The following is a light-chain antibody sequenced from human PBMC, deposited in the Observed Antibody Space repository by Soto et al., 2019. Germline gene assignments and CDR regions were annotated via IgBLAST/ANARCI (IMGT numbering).Light chain of an antibody. CDR3: QSYDSSLSSHV. CDR2: GNN. CDR1: SSNIGAGYD. Sequence: QSALTQPPSVSGAPGQRVTISCTGSSSNIGAGYDVHWYQQLPGTAPKLLIYGNNDRPSGVPDRFSGSKSGTSASLAITGLQAEDEADYYCQSYDSSLSSHVFGTGTKATVL. V-gene: IGLV1-40*01. J-gene: IGLJ1*01.